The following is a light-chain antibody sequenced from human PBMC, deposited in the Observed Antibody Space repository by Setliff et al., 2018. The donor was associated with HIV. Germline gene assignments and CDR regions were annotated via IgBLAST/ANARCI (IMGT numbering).Light chain of an antibody. CDR2: VNSDGSH. J-gene: IGLJ1*01. CDR3: QTWGTGIGV. CDR1: SGHSSYA. Sequence: PVLTQSPSASASLGASVKLTCTLSSGHSSYAIAWHQQQPEKGPRYLMKVNSDGSHTKGDGIPDRFSGSSSGAERYLTISSLQSEDEADYYCQTWGTGIGVFGTGTKVTVL. V-gene: IGLV4-69*01.